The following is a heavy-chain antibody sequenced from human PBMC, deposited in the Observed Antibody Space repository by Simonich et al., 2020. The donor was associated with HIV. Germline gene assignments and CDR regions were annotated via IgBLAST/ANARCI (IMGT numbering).Heavy chain of an antibody. J-gene: IGHJ4*02. V-gene: IGHV4-38-2*01. D-gene: IGHD6-13*01. CDR2: IYHSGST. Sequence: QVQLQESGPGLVKPSETLSLTCAVSGYSISSGYYWGWIRQPPGKGLEWIGRIYHSGSTYYNPSLKSRVTISVDTSKNQFSLKLSSVTAADTAVYYCARVGLRIAAAGTVVGFDYWGQGTLVTVSS. CDR3: ARVGLRIAAAGTVVGFDY. CDR1: GYSISSGYY.